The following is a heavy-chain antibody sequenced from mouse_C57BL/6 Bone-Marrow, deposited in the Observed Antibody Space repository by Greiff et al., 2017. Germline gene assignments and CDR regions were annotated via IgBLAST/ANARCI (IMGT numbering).Heavy chain of an antibody. CDR2: ILPGSGST. D-gene: IGHD1-1*01. V-gene: IGHV1-9*01. J-gene: IGHJ1*03. CDR1: GYTFTGYW. Sequence: QVQLQQSGAELMKPGASVKLSCKATGYTFTGYWIEWVKQRPGHGLEWIGEILPGSGSTNYNEKFKGKATFTADTSSNTAYRQLSSLTTEYAASYYCARSCPSYYGSTYWYFDVWGTGTTVTVSS. CDR3: ARSCPSYYGSTYWYFDV.